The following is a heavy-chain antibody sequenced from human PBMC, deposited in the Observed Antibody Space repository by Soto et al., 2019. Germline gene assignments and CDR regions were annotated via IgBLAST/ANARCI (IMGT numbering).Heavy chain of an antibody. CDR3: ARLAWSSPFDY. V-gene: IGHV4-38-2*01. CDR1: GYSISSGYY. J-gene: IGHJ4*02. Sequence: PSETLSLTCAVSGYSISSGYYWGWLRQPPGKGLEWIGSIYHSGSTYYNPSLKSRVTISVDTSKNQFSLKLSSVTAADTAVYYCARLAWSSPFDYWGQGTLVTVSS. CDR2: IYHSGST. D-gene: IGHD6-19*01.